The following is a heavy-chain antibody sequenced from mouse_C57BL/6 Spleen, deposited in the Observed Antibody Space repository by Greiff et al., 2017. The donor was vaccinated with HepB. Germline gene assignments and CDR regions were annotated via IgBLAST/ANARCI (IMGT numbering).Heavy chain of an antibody. J-gene: IGHJ2*01. Sequence: QVQLQQPGAELVRPGTSVKLSCKASGYTFTSYWMHWVKQRPGQGLEWIGVIDPSDSYTNYNQKFKGKATLTVDTSSSTAYMQLSSLTSEDSAVYYCARSGSVYFDYWGQGTTLTVSS. V-gene: IGHV1-59*01. CDR2: IDPSDSYT. CDR3: ARSGSVYFDY. CDR1: GYTFTSYW. D-gene: IGHD3-1*01.